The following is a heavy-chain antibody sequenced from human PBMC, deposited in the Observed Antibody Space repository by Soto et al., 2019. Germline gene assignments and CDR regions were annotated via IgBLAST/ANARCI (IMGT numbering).Heavy chain of an antibody. CDR1: GYTLTGYY. CDR2: INPSGGIT. J-gene: IGHJ6*02. D-gene: IGHD2-2*01. V-gene: IGHV1-46*01. CDR3: ARGMSTTRYYYYGMDV. Sequence: ASVKVSRKASGYTLTGYYLHWVRQAPGQGPEWMGVINPSGGITNDAQKFQDRVTMTNDTSTSTVYMELSSLRSEDTAVYYCARGMSTTRYYYYGMDVWGQGTTVTVAS.